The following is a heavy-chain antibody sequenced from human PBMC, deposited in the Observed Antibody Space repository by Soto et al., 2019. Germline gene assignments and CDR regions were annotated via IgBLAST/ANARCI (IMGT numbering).Heavy chain of an antibody. V-gene: IGHV4-59*12. J-gene: IGHJ6*02. CDR1: GGSISSYY. CDR3: ARDLRYGDYESYGMDV. CDR2: IYYSGST. D-gene: IGHD4-17*01. Sequence: TLSLTCTVSGGSISSYYWSWIRQPPGKGLEWIGYIYYSGSTNYNPSLKSRVTISVDTSKNQFSLKLSSVTAADTAVYYCARDLRYGDYESYGMDVWGQGTTVTVSS.